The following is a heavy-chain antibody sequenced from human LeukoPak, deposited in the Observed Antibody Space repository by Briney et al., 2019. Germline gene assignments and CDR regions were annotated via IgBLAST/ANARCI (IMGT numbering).Heavy chain of an antibody. Sequence: ASVKVSCKASGYTFTSYDINWVRQATGQGLEWMGWMNPNSGNTGYAQKFQGRVTMTRNTSISTAYMELSSLRSEDTAVYYCARGWGGMDYYDSSGYYYNDAFDIWGQGTMVTVSS. D-gene: IGHD3-22*01. J-gene: IGHJ3*02. CDR2: MNPNSGNT. CDR3: ARGWGGMDYYDSSGYYYNDAFDI. CDR1: GYTFTSYD. V-gene: IGHV1-8*01.